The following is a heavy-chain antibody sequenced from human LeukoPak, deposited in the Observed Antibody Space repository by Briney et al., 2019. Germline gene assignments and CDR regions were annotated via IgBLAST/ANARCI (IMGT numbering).Heavy chain of an antibody. CDR2: ISGSGGST. V-gene: IGHV3-23*01. J-gene: IGHJ4*02. D-gene: IGHD1-20*01. CDR1: GFTFSSYA. CDR3: AKSLNWNDGSFDY. Sequence: GGSLRRSCAASGFTFSSYAMSWVRQAPGKGLEWVSAISGSGGSTYYADSVKGRFTISRDNSKNTLYLQMNSLRAEDTAVYYCAKSLNWNDGSFDYWGQGTLVTVSS.